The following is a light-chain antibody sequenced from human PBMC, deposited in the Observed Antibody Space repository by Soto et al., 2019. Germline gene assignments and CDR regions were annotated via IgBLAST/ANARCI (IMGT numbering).Light chain of an antibody. CDR3: QQYSGSLT. J-gene: IGKJ4*01. V-gene: IGKV3-20*01. CDR1: QSLRSSY. CDR2: GTS. Sequence: EIVLTRSPGTLSLSAGERATLSCRASQSLRSSYVAWYQQKPGQAPRLLIHGTSSRATGIPDRFSGSGSGTDFTLTISRLEPEDFAVYYCQQYSGSLTFGGGTKVEIK.